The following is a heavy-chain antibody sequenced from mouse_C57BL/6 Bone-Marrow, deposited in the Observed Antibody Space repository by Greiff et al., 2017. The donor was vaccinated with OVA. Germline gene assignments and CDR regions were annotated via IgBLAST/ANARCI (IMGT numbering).Heavy chain of an antibody. CDR2: IYPRSGNT. V-gene: IGHV1-81*01. Sequence: VQLQQSGAELARPGASVKLSCKASGYTFTSYGISWVKQSTGQGLEWIGEIYPRSGNTYYNEKFKGKATLTADKSSSTAYMELRSLTSEDSAVYFGAREGNYGSSYPYYFDYWGKGTTLTVAS. CDR3: AREGNYGSSYPYYFDY. D-gene: IGHD1-1*01. CDR1: GYTFTSYG. J-gene: IGHJ2*01.